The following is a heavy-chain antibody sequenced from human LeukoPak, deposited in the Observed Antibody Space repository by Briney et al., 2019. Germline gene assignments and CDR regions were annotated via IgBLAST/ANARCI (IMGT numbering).Heavy chain of an antibody. CDR1: GFTFSSYD. J-gene: IGHJ4*02. D-gene: IGHD1-26*01. V-gene: IGHV3-13*01. Sequence: GGSLRLSCAASGFTFSSYDMHWVRQPTGKGLEWVSAIGTAGDTYYSHSVQGRFTISRDNAKNSLYLQMNSLRFEDTALYFCVRASEQFDKWGQGTLVTVSS. CDR3: VRASEQFDK. CDR2: IGTAGDT.